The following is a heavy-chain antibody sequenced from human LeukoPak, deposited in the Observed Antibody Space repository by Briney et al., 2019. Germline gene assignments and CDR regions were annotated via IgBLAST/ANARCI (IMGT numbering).Heavy chain of an antibody. J-gene: IGHJ4*02. Sequence: PSETLSLTCTVSGGSISSYYWSWIRQPPGKGLEWIGYIYYSGSTNYNPSLKSRVTISVDTSKNQFSLKLSSVTAADTAVYYCARRRCSSTSCYGIDWGQGTLVTVSS. CDR2: IYYSGST. D-gene: IGHD2-2*01. CDR3: ARRRCSSTSCYGID. V-gene: IGHV4-59*08. CDR1: GGSISSYY.